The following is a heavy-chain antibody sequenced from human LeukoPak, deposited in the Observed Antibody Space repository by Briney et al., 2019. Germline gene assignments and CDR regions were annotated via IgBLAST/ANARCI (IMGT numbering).Heavy chain of an antibody. CDR3: ARGLPADLVDYFDY. Sequence: SETLSLTCAGYGGSFSGYYWSWIRQPPGKGLEWIGEINHSGSTNYNPSLKSRVTISVDTSKNQFSLKLSSVTAADTAVYYCARGLPADLVDYFDYWGQGTLVTVSS. J-gene: IGHJ4*02. CDR1: GGSFSGYY. CDR2: INHSGST. V-gene: IGHV4-34*01. D-gene: IGHD6-6*01.